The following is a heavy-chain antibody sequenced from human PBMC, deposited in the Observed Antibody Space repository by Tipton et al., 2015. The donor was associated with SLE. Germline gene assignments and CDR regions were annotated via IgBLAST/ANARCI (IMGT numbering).Heavy chain of an antibody. D-gene: IGHD3-22*01. CDR3: ARHDPIVVGVDY. CDR1: GVSISSADYY. Sequence: TLSLTCTVSGVSISSADYYWGWIRQPPGKGLEWIGNIYFSGSTYYNPSLKSRVTISVDTSKNQFSLKLGSVTAADTAVYYCARHDPIVVGVDYWGQGTLVTVSS. CDR2: IYFSGST. J-gene: IGHJ4*02. V-gene: IGHV4-39*01.